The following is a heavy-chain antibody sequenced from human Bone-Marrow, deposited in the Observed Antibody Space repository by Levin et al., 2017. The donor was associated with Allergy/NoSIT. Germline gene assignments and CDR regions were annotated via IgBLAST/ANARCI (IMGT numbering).Heavy chain of an antibody. D-gene: IGHD6-19*01. CDR1: DYTFTNYW. Sequence: AGESLKISCKGSDYTFTNYWIGWVRQMPGKGLEWMGIIYPDDSETIYSPSFQGQVTVSADKSIRTAYLQWSSLKASDTAMYYCARQGTSRAWEHWGQGTLVTVSS. CDR3: ARQGTSRAWEH. CDR2: IYPDDSET. J-gene: IGHJ4*02. V-gene: IGHV5-51*01.